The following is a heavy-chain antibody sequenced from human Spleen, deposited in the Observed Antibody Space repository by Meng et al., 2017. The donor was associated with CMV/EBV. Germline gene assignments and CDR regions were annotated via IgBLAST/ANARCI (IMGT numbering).Heavy chain of an antibody. Sequence: GESLKISCAASGFTFSSYAMHWVRQAPGKGLEWVAIISYDGSNKYYADSVKGRFTISRDNSKNTLYLQMNSLRAEDTAVYYCARDTHHGSQDLWGHGTLVTVSS. CDR1: GFTFSSYA. CDR2: ISYDGSNK. V-gene: IGHV3-30-3*01. D-gene: IGHD1-26*01. J-gene: IGHJ5*02. CDR3: ARDTHHGSQDL.